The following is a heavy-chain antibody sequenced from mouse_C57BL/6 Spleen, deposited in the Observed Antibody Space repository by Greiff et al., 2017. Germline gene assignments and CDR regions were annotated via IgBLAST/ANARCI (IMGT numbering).Heavy chain of an antibody. CDR1: GYTFTDYY. CDR3: ARYWAAWFAD. Sequence: VQLQQSGPELVKPGASVKISCKASGYTFTDYYMHWVKQSHGQSLEWIGDINPNNGGTSYNQKFKGKATLTVDKSSSTAYMELRSLTSGDSAVYDCARYWAAWFADWGQGTLVTVSA. J-gene: IGHJ3*01. D-gene: IGHD4-1*01. CDR2: INPNNGGT. V-gene: IGHV1-26*01.